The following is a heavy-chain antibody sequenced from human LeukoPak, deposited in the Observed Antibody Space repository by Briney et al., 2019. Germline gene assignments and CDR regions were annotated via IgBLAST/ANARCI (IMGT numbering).Heavy chain of an antibody. J-gene: IGHJ4*02. CDR1: GFTFSTYS. D-gene: IGHD4-17*01. CDR2: ISSTSSYI. CDR3: ARADYGSHYYFEY. V-gene: IGHV3-21*01. Sequence: GGSLRLSCAGFGFTFSTYSMNWVRQAPGEGLQWVSAISSTSSYIYYADSVKGRFTISRDNTKNTLYLQMNSLSAEDTALYYCARADYGSHYYFEYWGQGTLVTVSS.